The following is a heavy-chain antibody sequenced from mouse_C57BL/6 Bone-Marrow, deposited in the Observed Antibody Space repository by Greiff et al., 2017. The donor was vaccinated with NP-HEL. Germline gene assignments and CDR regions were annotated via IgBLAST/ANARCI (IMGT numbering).Heavy chain of an antibody. CDR2: IFPGSGST. D-gene: IGHD1-1*01. Sequence: QVQLQQSGPELVKPGASVKISCKASGYTFTDYYINWVKQRPGQGLEWIGWIFPGSGSTYYNEKFKGKATLTVDKSSSTAYMLLSSLTSEDSAVFFCAREGDYYGSSYPWFAYWGQGTLVTVSA. V-gene: IGHV1-75*01. CDR3: AREGDYYGSSYPWFAY. J-gene: IGHJ3*01. CDR1: GYTFTDYY.